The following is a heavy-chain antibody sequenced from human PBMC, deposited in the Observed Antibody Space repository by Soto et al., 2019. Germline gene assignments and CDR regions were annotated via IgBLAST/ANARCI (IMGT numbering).Heavy chain of an antibody. CDR3: AKDHCTNGVCYTAHFDY. Sequence: EVQLVESGGGLVQPGRSLRLSCAASGFTFDDYAMHWVRQAPGKGLEWVSGISWNSGSIGYADSVKGRFTISRDNAKNSLYLQMNSLRAEDTALYYCAKDHCTNGVCYTAHFDYWGQGTLVTVSS. J-gene: IGHJ4*02. CDR1: GFTFDDYA. D-gene: IGHD2-8*01. V-gene: IGHV3-9*01. CDR2: ISWNSGSI.